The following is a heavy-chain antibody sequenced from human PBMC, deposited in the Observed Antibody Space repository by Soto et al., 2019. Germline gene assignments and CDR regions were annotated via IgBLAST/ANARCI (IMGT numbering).Heavy chain of an antibody. D-gene: IGHD3-22*01. CDR3: ARFGTSYDTSGLLY. J-gene: IGHJ4*02. V-gene: IGHV3-74*01. Sequence: GGSLRLSCAASGFTFGSHWMHWVRQAPGKGLVYVSRISSGGTTTNYAESVKGRFTISRDNARNTLYLQMNSLRVEDTAVYYCARFGTSYDTSGLLYWGQGTPVTVYS. CDR2: ISSGGTTT. CDR1: GFTFGSHW.